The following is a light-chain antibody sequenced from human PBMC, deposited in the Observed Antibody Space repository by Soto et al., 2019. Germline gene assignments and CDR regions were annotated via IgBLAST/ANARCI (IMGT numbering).Light chain of an antibody. V-gene: IGLV1-44*01. CDR3: AAWDDILNGDV. CDR2: RNY. Sequence: QSVLTQPPSASGTPGQRVTISCSGSSSNVESNTVTWYQQLPGTAPTLVIYRNYDRPSGVPDRFSGSTSGTSASLVIRGLQAEDEADYYCAAWDDILNGDVFGGGTKVTVL. CDR1: SSNVESNT. J-gene: IGLJ1*01.